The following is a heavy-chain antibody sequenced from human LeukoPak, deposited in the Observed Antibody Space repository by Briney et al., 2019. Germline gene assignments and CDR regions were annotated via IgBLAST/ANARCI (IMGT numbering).Heavy chain of an antibody. J-gene: IGHJ4*02. D-gene: IGHD6-19*01. V-gene: IGHV3-30*18. CDR2: ISYDGSNK. CDR1: GFTFSSYG. Sequence: GGSLRLPCAASGFTFSSYGMHWVRQAPGKGLEWVAVISYDGSNKYYADSVKGRFTISRDNSKNTLYLQMNSLRAEDTAVYYCAEGGVIAVAGTYFDYWGQGTLVTVSS. CDR3: AEGGVIAVAGTYFDY.